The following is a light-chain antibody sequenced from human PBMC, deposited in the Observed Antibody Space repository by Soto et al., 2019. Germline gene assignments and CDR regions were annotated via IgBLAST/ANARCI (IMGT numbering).Light chain of an antibody. Sequence: QSALTQPASVSGSPGQSITISCTGTSGDVGSYNLVSWYQQHPGKAPKLMIYEVSKRPSGVSNRFSGSKSGNTASLTISGLQAEDEADYYCCSYAGSSTFVFGTGTKVT. CDR1: SGDVGSYNL. J-gene: IGLJ1*01. CDR2: EVS. V-gene: IGLV2-23*02. CDR3: CSYAGSSTFV.